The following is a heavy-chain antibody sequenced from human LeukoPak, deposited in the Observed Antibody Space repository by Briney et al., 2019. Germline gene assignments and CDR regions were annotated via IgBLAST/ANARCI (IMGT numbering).Heavy chain of an antibody. Sequence: SETLSLTCGVSGGSFFSGYYWTWIRQSPTKGLEWIGETNHRGSTNYNPSLRGRVSISVDRSKNQFSLKMTSVTAADTAVYYCARGCVAAAGLDCAEFDDWGQGTLVTVSS. CDR1: GGSFFSGYY. V-gene: IGHV4-34*01. D-gene: IGHD6-13*01. J-gene: IGHJ4*02. CDR3: ARGCVAAAGLDCAEFDD. CDR2: TNHRGST.